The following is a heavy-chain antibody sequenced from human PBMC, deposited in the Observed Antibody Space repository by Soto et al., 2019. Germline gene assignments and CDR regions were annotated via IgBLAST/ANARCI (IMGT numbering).Heavy chain of an antibody. J-gene: IGHJ5*02. CDR2: INHGGST. D-gene: IGHD2-15*01. CDR1: AWSFSGYY. Sequence: PSETLSLTCAVYAWSFSGYYWSWIRQSPGKGLEWIGEINHGGSTNYNPSLKSRVTISVDTSKNQFSLKLSSVTAADTAVYYCARGYCSGRSCYQLNYFDPWGQGTLVTVSS. V-gene: IGHV4-34*01. CDR3: ARGYCSGRSCYQLNYFDP.